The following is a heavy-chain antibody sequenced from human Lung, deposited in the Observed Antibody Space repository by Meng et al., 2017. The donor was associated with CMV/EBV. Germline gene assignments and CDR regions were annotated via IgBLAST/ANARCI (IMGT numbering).Heavy chain of an antibody. V-gene: IGHV2-5*01. CDR1: GVSLSSGDVG. D-gene: IGHD3-3*01. J-gene: IGHJ4*02. Sequence: SVSGVSLSSGDVGSGWIRQPPGEALEWVAIIYWNDDKRYRPSLRSRLTVTKDTSKNQVVLTMTNMDPVDTATYYCAHRIFWSGYYDYWGQGILVTVSS. CDR2: IYWNDDK. CDR3: AHRIFWSGYYDY.